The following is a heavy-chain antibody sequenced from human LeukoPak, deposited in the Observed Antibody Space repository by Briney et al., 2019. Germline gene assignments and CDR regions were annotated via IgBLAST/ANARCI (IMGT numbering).Heavy chain of an antibody. CDR1: GFTFSSYA. D-gene: IGHD1-26*01. Sequence: RSGGSLRLSCAASGFTFSSYAMHWVRQAPGKGLEWVAVVSYDGGNKYYADSVKGRFTISRDISKNTLYLQMNSLRAEDTAVYYCAKVGVYWSFDLWGRGTLVTVSS. CDR2: VSYDGGNK. V-gene: IGHV3-30-3*01. CDR3: AKVGVYWSFDL. J-gene: IGHJ2*01.